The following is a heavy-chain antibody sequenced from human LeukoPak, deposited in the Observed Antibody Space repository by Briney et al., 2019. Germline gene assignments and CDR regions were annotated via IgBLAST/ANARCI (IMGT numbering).Heavy chain of an antibody. Sequence: GGSLRLSCAASGFTFSSYATSWVRQAPGKGLEWVSAISGSGGSTYYADSVKGRFTISRDNSKNTLYLQMNSLRAEDTAVYYCAKSRQWLVRPNFDYWGQGTLVTVSS. CDR2: ISGSGGST. V-gene: IGHV3-23*01. J-gene: IGHJ4*02. D-gene: IGHD6-19*01. CDR3: AKSRQWLVRPNFDY. CDR1: GFTFSSYA.